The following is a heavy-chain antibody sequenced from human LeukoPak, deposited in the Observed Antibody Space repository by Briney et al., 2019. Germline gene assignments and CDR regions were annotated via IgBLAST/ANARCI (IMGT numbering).Heavy chain of an antibody. CDR2: INAANGST. V-gene: IGHV1-3*01. Sequence: ASVKVSCKASGYSFTDYAMHWVRQAPGQRLEWMGWINAANGSTKYSQKFQGRVTITRDTSASRAYMELSSLRSEDTAVYYCARDEVGSGWPDYWGQGTLVTVSS. J-gene: IGHJ4*02. D-gene: IGHD6-19*01. CDR3: ARDEVGSGWPDY. CDR1: GYSFTDYA.